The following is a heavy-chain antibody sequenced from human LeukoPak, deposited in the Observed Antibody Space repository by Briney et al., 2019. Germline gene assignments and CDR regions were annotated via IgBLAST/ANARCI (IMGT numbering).Heavy chain of an antibody. CDR2: IASDGSST. CDR3: TRGRPHGNDY. J-gene: IGHJ4*02. Sequence: GGSLRLSCAASGFTFSSYWMNWVRQDPGKGLLWVSRIASDGSSTTYADSVKGRFSISRDNAKNTLYLQMNSLRVEDTAVYYCTRGRPHGNDYWGQGTLVTVSS. D-gene: IGHD2-15*01. CDR1: GFTFSSYW. V-gene: IGHV3-74*01.